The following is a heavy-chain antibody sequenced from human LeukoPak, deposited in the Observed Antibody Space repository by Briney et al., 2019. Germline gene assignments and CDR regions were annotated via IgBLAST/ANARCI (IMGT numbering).Heavy chain of an antibody. D-gene: IGHD6-19*01. Sequence: GGSLRLSCAASGFSVSSSYMSWVCQAPGKGLEWVSVIYSGGNTYYADSVKGRFTISRDYSKNTLYLQVNSLRAEDTAVYYCARDRGSGWYGGYAFDIWGQGTMVTVSS. V-gene: IGHV3-53*01. CDR2: IYSGGNT. CDR1: GFSVSSSY. CDR3: ARDRGSGWYGGYAFDI. J-gene: IGHJ3*02.